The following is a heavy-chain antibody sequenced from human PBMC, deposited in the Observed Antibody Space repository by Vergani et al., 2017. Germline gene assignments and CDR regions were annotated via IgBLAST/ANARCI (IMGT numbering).Heavy chain of an antibody. CDR3: ARDTERVPVFSSTY. CDR1: GFTFSSYS. J-gene: IGHJ4*02. D-gene: IGHD6-13*01. CDR2: ISSSSSYI. V-gene: IGHV3-21*01. Sequence: EVQLVESGGGLVKPGGSLRLSCAASGFTFSSYSMNWVRQAPGKGLEWVSSISSSSSYIYYADSVKGRFTISRDNSKNTLYLQMNSLRAEDTAVYYCARDTERVPVFSSTYWGQGTLVTVSS.